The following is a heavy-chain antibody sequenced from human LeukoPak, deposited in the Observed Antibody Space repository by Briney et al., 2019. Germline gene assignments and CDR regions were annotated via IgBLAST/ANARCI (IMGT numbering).Heavy chain of an antibody. CDR2: ISGGGDTL. J-gene: IGHJ4*02. CDR3: ARPIGYAGTGSYYGY. CDR1: GFTFSSYE. Sequence: GGSLRLSCEASGFTFSSYEMNWVRQAPGKGSEWVSYISGGGDTLHYADSVKGRFTISRDNAKKTLFLQMNTLRAEDTAVYYCARPIGYAGTGSYYGYWGQGTLVTVSS. D-gene: IGHD3-10*01. V-gene: IGHV3-48*03.